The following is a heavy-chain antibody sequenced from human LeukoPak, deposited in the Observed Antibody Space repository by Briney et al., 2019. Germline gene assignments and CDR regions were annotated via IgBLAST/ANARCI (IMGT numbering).Heavy chain of an antibody. Sequence: PGGSLRLSCAASGFTVSSNYMSWVRQAPGKGLEWVSVIYSGGSTYYADSVKGRFTISRDNSKNTLYLQMNSLRGEDTAVYYCARARFYGGKGYFDYWGQRTLVTVSS. CDR2: IYSGGST. CDR3: ARARFYGGKGYFDY. V-gene: IGHV3-53*01. CDR1: GFTVSSNY. J-gene: IGHJ4*02. D-gene: IGHD4-23*01.